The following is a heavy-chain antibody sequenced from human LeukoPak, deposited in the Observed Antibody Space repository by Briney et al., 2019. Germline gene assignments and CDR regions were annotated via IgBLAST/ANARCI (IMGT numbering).Heavy chain of an antibody. CDR1: GFTFSNYW. Sequence: GGSLRLSCAASGFTFSNYWMTWVRQAPGKGLEWVANIKQDGGEKYYVDSVKGRFTISRDNAKNSLYLQMNSLRAEDTAVYYCARGSRFGVVGRDAFDIWGQGTMVTVSS. J-gene: IGHJ3*02. D-gene: IGHD3-3*01. CDR3: ARGSRFGVVGRDAFDI. CDR2: IKQDGGEK. V-gene: IGHV3-7*01.